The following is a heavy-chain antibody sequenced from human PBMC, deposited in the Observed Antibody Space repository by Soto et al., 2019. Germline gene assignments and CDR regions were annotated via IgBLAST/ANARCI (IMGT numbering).Heavy chain of an antibody. V-gene: IGHV4-39*01. J-gene: IGHJ4*02. CDR1: GGSITSSSYY. D-gene: IGHD3-3*01. Sequence: PSETLSLTCIVSGGSITSSSYYWGWLRQSPGKKLEWIGSISYSGTTYYNPSLKSRVTISADTSKNQISLELRSVTAADTAVYYCATFLGNGYFQFDYWGQGALVTVSS. CDR2: ISYSGTT. CDR3: ATFLGNGYFQFDY.